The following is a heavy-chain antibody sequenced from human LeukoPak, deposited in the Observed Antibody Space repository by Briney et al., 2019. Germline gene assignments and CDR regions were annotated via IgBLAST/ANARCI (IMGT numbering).Heavy chain of an antibody. CDR3: ARSYYDILTGYFVVGS. Sequence: ASVKVSFKASGYTFTGYYLHWVRQVPGQGLEWMGWINPNSGGTNYAQKFQGRVTMTRDTSISTAYMELSRLRSDDTAVYYCARSYYDILTGYFVVGSWGQGTLVTVSS. CDR2: INPNSGGT. J-gene: IGHJ5*02. CDR1: GYTFTGYY. V-gene: IGHV1-2*02. D-gene: IGHD3-9*01.